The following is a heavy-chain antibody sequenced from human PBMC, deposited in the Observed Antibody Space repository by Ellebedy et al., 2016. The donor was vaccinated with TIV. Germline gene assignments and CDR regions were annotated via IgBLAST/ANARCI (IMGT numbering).Heavy chain of an antibody. CDR2: MNGSTITT. V-gene: IGHV3-48*04. D-gene: IGHD7-27*01. Sequence: GGSLRLSCAASGFSFSSYSMNWVRQAPGKGLEWVSYMNGSTITTYYADSVKGRFTISRDNAKNSLYLQMSRLTAEDTAVYYCARDMAWGNERVNDALDIWGQGTMVTVSA. CDR3: ARDMAWGNERVNDALDI. CDR1: GFSFSSYS. J-gene: IGHJ3*02.